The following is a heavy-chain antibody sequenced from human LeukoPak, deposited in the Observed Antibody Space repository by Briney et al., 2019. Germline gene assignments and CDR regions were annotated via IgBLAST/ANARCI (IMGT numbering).Heavy chain of an antibody. CDR2: ISGSGTST. CDR3: ARDSNPSTYNWFDP. J-gene: IGHJ5*02. V-gene: IGHV3-23*01. Sequence: GGSLRLSCAASGFTFSTYAMNWVRQAPGKGLDWVSSISGSGTSTYYADSVKGWFTISRDNSKNTLYLQMNSLRAEDTAVYYCARDSNPSTYNWFDPWGQGTLVTVSS. D-gene: IGHD2/OR15-2a*01. CDR1: GFTFSTYA.